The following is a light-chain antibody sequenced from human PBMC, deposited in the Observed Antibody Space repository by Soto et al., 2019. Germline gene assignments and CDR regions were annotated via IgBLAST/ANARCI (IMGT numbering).Light chain of an antibody. CDR3: QQRSNWPPST. CDR1: QSVSSY. J-gene: IGKJ5*01. Sequence: EIVLTQSPDTLSLSPGERATLSCRASQSVSSYLAWYQQKPGQATRLLLYDASNRATGIPARFSGSGSGTDFTLTISSLEPEDFAVYYCQQRSNWPPSTFGQGTRLEIK. V-gene: IGKV3-11*01. CDR2: DAS.